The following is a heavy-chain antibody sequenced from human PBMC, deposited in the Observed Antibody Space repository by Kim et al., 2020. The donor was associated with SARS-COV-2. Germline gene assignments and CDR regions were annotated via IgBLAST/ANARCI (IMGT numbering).Heavy chain of an antibody. J-gene: IGHJ4*02. V-gene: IGHV3-23*01. CDR2: DDST. D-gene: IGHD5-12*01. Sequence: DDSTYYTESVKGRFAISSDRARNALYLYMNRLRTDDTAIYYCGKGAWLDYWGPGTVVTVSS. CDR3: GKGAWLDY.